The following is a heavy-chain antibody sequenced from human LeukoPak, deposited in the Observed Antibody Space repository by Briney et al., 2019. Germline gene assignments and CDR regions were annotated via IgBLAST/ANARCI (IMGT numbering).Heavy chain of an antibody. CDR3: AGGRDIAVAGPGGYFDY. V-gene: IGHV3-48*04. Sequence: GGSLRLSCAASGFTFSSYSMSWIRQAPGKGLEWVSYISPGGGTIYFADSVKGRFTISRDNAKNSLYLQMNSLTAEDTAVYYCAGGRDIAVAGPGGYFDYWAQGTLVTVSS. D-gene: IGHD6-19*01. CDR2: ISPGGGTI. CDR1: GFTFSSYS. J-gene: IGHJ4*02.